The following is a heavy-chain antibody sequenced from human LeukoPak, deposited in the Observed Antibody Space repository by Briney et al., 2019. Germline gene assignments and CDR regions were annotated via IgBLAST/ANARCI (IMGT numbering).Heavy chain of an antibody. D-gene: IGHD6-13*01. CDR1: GFTFSSYS. CDR2: ISSSSSYI. CDR3: ASLMRSAAGTDY. V-gene: IGHV3-21*01. J-gene: IGHJ4*02. Sequence: PGGSLRLSCAASGFTFSSYSMNWVRQAPGKGLEWVSSISSSSSYIYYADSVKGRFTISRDNAKNSLYLQMNSLRAEDTAVYYCASLMRSAAGTDYWGQGTLVTVSS.